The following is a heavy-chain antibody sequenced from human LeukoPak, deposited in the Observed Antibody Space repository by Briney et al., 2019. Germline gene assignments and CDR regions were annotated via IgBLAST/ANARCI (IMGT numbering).Heavy chain of an antibody. Sequence: TWGSLRLSCAASGLTFSSYAMSWVRQAPGKGLEWVSGISGSDSNTNYADSVKGRFSISRDNSKNTLYLQMNSLRAEDTAIYYCAKYQRGNYMPYYMDVWGKGTTVTVSS. CDR3: AKYQRGNYMPYYMDV. CDR1: GLTFSSYA. J-gene: IGHJ6*03. V-gene: IGHV3-23*01. D-gene: IGHD1-7*01. CDR2: ISGSDSNT.